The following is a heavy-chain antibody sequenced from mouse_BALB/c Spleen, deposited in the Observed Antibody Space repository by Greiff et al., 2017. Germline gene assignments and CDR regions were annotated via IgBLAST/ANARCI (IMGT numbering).Heavy chain of an antibody. CDR2: IYPGDGDT. V-gene: IGHV1-82*01. D-gene: IGHD1-1*01. CDR1: GYAFSSSW. CDR3: ARWRANGSSAYYAMDY. J-gene: IGHJ4*01. Sequence: VQLQQSGPELVKPGASVKISCKASGYAFSSSWMNWVKQRPGQGLEWIGRIYPGDGDTNYNGKFTGKATLTADKSSSTAYMQLSSLTSVDSAVYVCARWRANGSSAYYAMDYWGQGTSVTVSS.